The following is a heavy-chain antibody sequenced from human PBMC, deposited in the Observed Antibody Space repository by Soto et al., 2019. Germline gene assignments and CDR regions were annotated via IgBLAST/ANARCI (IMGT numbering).Heavy chain of an antibody. D-gene: IGHD1-7*01. J-gene: IGHJ5*02. CDR1: GHTFTSFE. V-gene: IGHV1-8*01. CDR2: MNPNSGNT. Sequence: QVQLVQSGAEVRKPGASVKVSCKASGHTFTSFEINWVRQASGQGLEWMGWMNPNSGNTGYAQKFQGRVTMTRNTTINTAYMELSSLRSEDTAVYYCARLNWNYTNWFDPWGQGTLVTVSS. CDR3: ARLNWNYTNWFDP.